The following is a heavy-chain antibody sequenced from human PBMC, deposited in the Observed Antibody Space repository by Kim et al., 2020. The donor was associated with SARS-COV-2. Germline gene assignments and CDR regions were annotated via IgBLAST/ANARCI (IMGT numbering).Heavy chain of an antibody. CDR2: IIPIFGTA. J-gene: IGHJ3*02. CDR1: GGTFSSYA. CDR3: ARVLRDYYDSSGYYPIGSDAFDI. D-gene: IGHD3-22*01. Sequence: SVKVSCKASGGTFSSYAISWVRQAPGQGLEWMGGIIPIFGTANYAQKFQGRVTITADESTSTAYMELSSLRSEDTAVYYCARVLRDYYDSSGYYPIGSDAFDIWGQGTMVTVSS. V-gene: IGHV1-69*13.